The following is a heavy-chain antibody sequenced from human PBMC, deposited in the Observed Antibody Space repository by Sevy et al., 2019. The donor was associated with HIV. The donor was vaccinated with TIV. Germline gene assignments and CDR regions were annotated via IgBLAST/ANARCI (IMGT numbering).Heavy chain of an antibody. J-gene: IGHJ4*02. CDR1: GFTFSFYS. CDR3: ARMSSPDDY. V-gene: IGHV3-21*01. CDR2: ISSSGSNI. Sequence: GGSQRLSCAASGFTFSFYSMNWVRQAPGKGLEWVSSISSSGSNIYYADSVKGRFTISRDNANNSLYLQMNSLRPEDTAVYYCARMSSPDDYWGQGTLVTVSS.